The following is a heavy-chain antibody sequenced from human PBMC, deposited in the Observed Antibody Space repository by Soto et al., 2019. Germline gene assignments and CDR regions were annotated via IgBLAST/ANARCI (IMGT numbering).Heavy chain of an antibody. CDR1: GFTFSIYS. CDR3: AKGVPGIAVAGTGYFQH. Sequence: PGGSLRLSCAASGFTFSIYSMNWVRQAPGKGLEWVSYISSSSSYTYYADSVKGRFTISRDNSKNTLYLQMNSLRAEDTAVYYCAKGVPGIAVAGTGYFQHWGQGTLVTVSS. J-gene: IGHJ1*01. V-gene: IGHV3-21*05. CDR2: ISSSSSYT. D-gene: IGHD6-19*01.